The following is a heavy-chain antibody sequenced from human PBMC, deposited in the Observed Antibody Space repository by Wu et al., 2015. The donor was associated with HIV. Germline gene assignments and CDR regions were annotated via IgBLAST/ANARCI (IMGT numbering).Heavy chain of an antibody. V-gene: IGHV1-18*01. CDR1: GYTFTSYG. CDR3: ARELRGYCSSTSCYGPEDYYYGMDV. Sequence: QVQLVQSGAEVKKPGASVKVSCKASGYTFTSYGISWVRQAPGQGLEWMGWISAYNGNTNYAQKLQGRVTMTTDTSTSTAYMELRSLRSDDTAVYYCARELRGYCSSTSCYGPEDYYYGMDVWGQGTTVTVSS. J-gene: IGHJ6*02. CDR2: ISAYNGNT. D-gene: IGHD2-2*01.